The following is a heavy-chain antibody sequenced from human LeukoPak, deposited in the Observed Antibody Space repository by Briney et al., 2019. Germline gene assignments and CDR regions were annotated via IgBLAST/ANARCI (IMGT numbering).Heavy chain of an antibody. D-gene: IGHD2-15*01. V-gene: IGHV4-59*08. CDR2: IYHSGST. J-gene: IGHJ5*02. CDR1: GGSISSYY. Sequence: SETLSLTCTVSGGSISSYYWSWIRQPPGKGLEWIGYIYHSGSTNYNPSLKSRVTISVDTSKNQFSLKLNSVTAADTAVYYCARVDGSCSGGSCPSGNWFDPWGQGTLVTVSS. CDR3: ARVDGSCSGGSCPSGNWFDP.